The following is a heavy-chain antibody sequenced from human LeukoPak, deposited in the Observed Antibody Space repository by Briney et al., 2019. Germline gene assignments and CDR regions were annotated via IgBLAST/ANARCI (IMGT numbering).Heavy chain of an antibody. J-gene: IGHJ3*02. Sequence: SQTMSLTCTVSGGSISSGSYYWSWIRQPAGKGLEWIGRIYTSGSTNYNPSLKSRVTISVDTSKNQFSLKLSSVTAADTAVYYCARGPRIVVVVAATLPHAFDIWGQGTMVTVSS. D-gene: IGHD2-15*01. V-gene: IGHV4-61*02. CDR1: GGSISSGSYY. CDR3: ARGPRIVVVVAATLPHAFDI. CDR2: IYTSGST.